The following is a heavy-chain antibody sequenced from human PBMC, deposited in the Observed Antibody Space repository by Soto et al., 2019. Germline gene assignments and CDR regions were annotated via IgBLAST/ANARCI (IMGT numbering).Heavy chain of an antibody. J-gene: IGHJ6*02. V-gene: IGHV1-3*01. D-gene: IGHD4-17*01. Sequence: ASVKVSCKASGYTFSTYAMHWVRQAPGQRLEWLGWINAGNGNTKYSQKFQGRVTITRDTSANTAYMELSSLRSEDTAPYSCARSPTGPFFYAMDVWGQGTTVTVSS. CDR1: GYTFSTYA. CDR2: INAGNGNT. CDR3: ARSPTGPFFYAMDV.